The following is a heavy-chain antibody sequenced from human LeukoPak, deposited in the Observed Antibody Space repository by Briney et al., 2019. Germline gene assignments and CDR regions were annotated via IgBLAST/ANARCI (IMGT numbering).Heavy chain of an antibody. CDR2: IYHSGST. J-gene: IGHJ4*02. D-gene: IGHD6-13*01. Sequence: SETLSLTCAVSGGSFSSSNWWRWVRQPPGKGLEWIGEIYHSGSTNYNPSLKSRVTISVDKSKNQFSLKLSSVTAADTAVYYCARVPIAAAVGYFDYWGQGTLVTVSS. V-gene: IGHV4-4*02. CDR1: GGSFSSSNW. CDR3: ARVPIAAAVGYFDY.